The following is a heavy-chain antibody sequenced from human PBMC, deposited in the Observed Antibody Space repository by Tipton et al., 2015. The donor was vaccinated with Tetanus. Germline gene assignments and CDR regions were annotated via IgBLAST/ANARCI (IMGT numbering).Heavy chain of an antibody. CDR1: GFTFSDYG. CDR3: ARVVRDYYYGMDV. Sequence: SLRLSCAASGFTFSDYGMHWVRQAPGKGLEWISYIGSFSRTINYADSVRGRFTTFRGNAKSSLYLQMSRLRAEDTAVYYCARVVRDYYYGMDVWGQGTLVTVSS. D-gene: IGHD3-22*01. V-gene: IGHV3-48*01. J-gene: IGHJ6*02. CDR2: IGSFSRTI.